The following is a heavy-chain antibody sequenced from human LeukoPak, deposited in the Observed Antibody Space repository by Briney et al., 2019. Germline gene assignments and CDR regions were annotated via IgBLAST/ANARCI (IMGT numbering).Heavy chain of an antibody. J-gene: IGHJ6*03. CDR1: GDSISSFY. Sequence: TSVTLSLTCTVSGDSISSFYWSWVRQPPGKGLEWLGYIYYSGSTKYNTSLKSRVTISIDTSKNQFSLKLSSVTAADTAVYYCARDGCGGSCFHYYYYYMDVWGKGNTVTISS. D-gene: IGHD2-15*01. V-gene: IGHV4-59*12. CDR3: ARDGCGGSCFHYYYYYMDV. CDR2: IYYSGST.